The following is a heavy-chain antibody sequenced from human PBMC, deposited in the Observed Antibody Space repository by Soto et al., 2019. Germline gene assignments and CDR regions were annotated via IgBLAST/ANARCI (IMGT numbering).Heavy chain of an antibody. CDR2: IYQSGST. Sequence: QLQLQESGSGLVKPSQTLSLTCAVSGVSIGSDGYSWSWIRQPPGKGLEWIGFIYQSGSTYYNPSVKCRGTMSVYKYKNQFHLKLTSVTAAATAVYYCATAYYDFWTSYHYGMDVWGQGTTVTVSS. CDR1: GVSIGSDGYS. J-gene: IGHJ6*02. D-gene: IGHD3-3*01. V-gene: IGHV4-30-2*01. CDR3: ATAYYDFWTSYHYGMDV.